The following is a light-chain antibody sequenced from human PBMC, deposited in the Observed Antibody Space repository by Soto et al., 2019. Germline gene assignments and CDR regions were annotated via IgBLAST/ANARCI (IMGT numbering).Light chain of an antibody. CDR1: SSDVGGYNY. V-gene: IGLV2-14*03. CDR3: SSYTSSSTLSTYV. J-gene: IGLJ1*01. Sequence: SVLPQPASVSGSPGQAITISCTGTSSDVGGYNYVSWYQHHPGKAPKLMIYDVSNRPSGVSNRFSGSKSGNTASLIISGLQAEDEADYYCSSYTSSSTLSTYVFGTG. CDR2: DVS.